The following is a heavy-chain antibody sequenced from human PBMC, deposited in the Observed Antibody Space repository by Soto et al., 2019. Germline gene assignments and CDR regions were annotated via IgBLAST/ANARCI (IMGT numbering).Heavy chain of an antibody. V-gene: IGHV1-69*06. CDR3: ARFFGGIVGATAFDY. Sequence: SVKVSCKASGGTFSSYAISWVRQAPGQGLEWMGGIIPIFGTANYAQKFQGRVTITADKSTSTAYMELSSLRSEDTAVYYCARFFGGIVGATAFDYWGQGTLVTVSS. J-gene: IGHJ4*02. CDR1: GGTFSSYA. CDR2: IIPIFGTA. D-gene: IGHD1-26*01.